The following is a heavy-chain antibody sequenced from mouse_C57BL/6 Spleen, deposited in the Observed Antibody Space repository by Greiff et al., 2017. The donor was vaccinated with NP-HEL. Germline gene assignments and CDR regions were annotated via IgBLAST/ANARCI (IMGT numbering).Heavy chain of an antibody. J-gene: IGHJ3*01. CDR3: AGGYVAY. V-gene: IGHV1-82*01. CDR1: GYAFSSSW. Sequence: QVQLKEFGPELVKPGASVKISCKASGYAFSSSWMNWVKQRLGKGLAWSGRIYPGDGDTNYNGKLKGKATLTADKPSSTAYMQLSSLTSEDSAVYFCAGGYVAYWGQGTLVTVAA. CDR2: IYPGDGDT. D-gene: IGHD2-2*01.